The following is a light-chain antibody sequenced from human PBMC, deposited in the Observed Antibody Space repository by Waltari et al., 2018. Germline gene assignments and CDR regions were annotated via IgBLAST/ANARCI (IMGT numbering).Light chain of an antibody. Sequence: EIEMTQSPASLSVSPGETAILTCRASQNIGTSLSWFQLRPGRAPRHLIYGASTRATGIPARFSASGSGTEFSLTISSLQAEDVAVYYCQQYYSTPPTFGQGTKVEIK. CDR2: GAS. J-gene: IGKJ1*01. V-gene: IGKV3-15*01. CDR1: QNIGTS. CDR3: QQYYSTPPT.